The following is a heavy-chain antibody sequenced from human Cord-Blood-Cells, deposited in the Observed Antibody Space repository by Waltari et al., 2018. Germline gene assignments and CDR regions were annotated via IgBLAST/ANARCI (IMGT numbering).Heavy chain of an antibody. D-gene: IGHD6-6*01. CDR2: INRDVRSA. J-gene: IGHJ3*02. CDR3: ARGRIAARDAFDI. V-gene: IGHV3-74*01. Sequence: EVQLVESGGGLVQPGGSLRLSCAASGFPFRSYWLHWVSQARGKGLGWVSRINRDVRSAGDADSVKGRLTISRDNAKNTLYLQMNSLRAEDTAVYYCARGRIAARDAFDIWGQGTMVTVSS. CDR1: GFPFRSYW.